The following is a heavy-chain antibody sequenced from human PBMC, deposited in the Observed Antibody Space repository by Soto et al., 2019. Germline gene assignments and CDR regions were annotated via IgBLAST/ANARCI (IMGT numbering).Heavy chain of an antibody. CDR1: GYIFTDHC. V-gene: IGHV5-51*01. D-gene: IGHD2-21*02. Sequence: GESLKISCKGSGYIFTDHCIVWVRQMAGKGLEWVGIICPGYSNIIYSPSVQGQVTISADMSISTAYLQWSSLKASDTAIYYCARRHYCRDDCTMNPDYYYGMDVWGQGTTVTVSS. J-gene: IGHJ6*02. CDR3: ARRHYCRDDCTMNPDYYYGMDV. CDR2: ICPGYSNI.